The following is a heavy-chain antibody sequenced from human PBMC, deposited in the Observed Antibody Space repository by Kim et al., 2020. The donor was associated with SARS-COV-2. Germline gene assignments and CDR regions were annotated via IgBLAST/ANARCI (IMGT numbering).Heavy chain of an antibody. V-gene: IGHV3-9*01. CDR1: GFTFDNYA. Sequence: GGSLRLSCAASGFTFDNYAMHWVRQAPGKGLEWVSGISWNSGSIGYADSVKGRFTISRDNAKNSLYLQMNSLRAEDTALYYCAKGYRNYDGIFDYLGQGTLVSVPS. J-gene: IGHJ4*02. CDR2: ISWNSGSI. CDR3: AKGYRNYDGIFDY. D-gene: IGHD4-4*01.